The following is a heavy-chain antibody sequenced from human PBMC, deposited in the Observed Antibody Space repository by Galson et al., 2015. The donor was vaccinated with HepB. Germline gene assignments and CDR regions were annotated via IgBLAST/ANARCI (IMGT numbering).Heavy chain of an antibody. CDR3: ARDLEGYSSGFTWNYYYYGMDV. CDR1: GFTFSDYY. Sequence: SLRLSCAASGFTFSDYYMSWIRQAPGKGLEWVSYISSSGSTIYYADSVKGRFAISRDNAKNSLYLQMNSLRAEDTAVYYCARDLEGYSSGFTWNYYYYGMDVWGQGTTVTVSS. V-gene: IGHV3-11*01. CDR2: ISSSGSTI. D-gene: IGHD6-19*01. J-gene: IGHJ6*02.